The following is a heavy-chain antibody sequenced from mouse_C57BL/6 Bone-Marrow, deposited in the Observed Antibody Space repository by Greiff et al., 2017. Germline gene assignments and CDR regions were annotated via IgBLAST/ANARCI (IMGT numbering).Heavy chain of an antibody. V-gene: IGHV1-55*01. J-gene: IGHJ1*03. D-gene: IGHD1-1*01. CDR1: GYTFTSYW. Sequence: QVQLQQPGAELVKPGASVKMSCKASGYTFTSYWITWVKQRPGQGLEWIGDIYPGSGSTNYNEKFKSKATLTVDTSSSTAYMQLSSLTSEDSAGYYCVGVSPYYGSTYWYFDVWGTGTTVTVSS. CDR2: IYPGSGST. CDR3: VGVSPYYGSTYWYFDV.